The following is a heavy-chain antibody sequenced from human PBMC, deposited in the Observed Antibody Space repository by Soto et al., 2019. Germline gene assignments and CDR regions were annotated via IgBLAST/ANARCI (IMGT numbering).Heavy chain of an antibody. V-gene: IGHV3-74*01. D-gene: IGHD4-17*01. J-gene: IGHJ4*02. CDR2: INSDGSST. CDR1: GFTFSSYW. Sequence: PVGSLRLSCAASGFTFSSYWMHWVRQAPGKGLVWVSRINSDGSSTSYADSVKGRFTISRDNAKNTLYLQMNSLRAEDTAVYYCARDQFRLPFDYWGQGTLVTVSS. CDR3: ARDQFRLPFDY.